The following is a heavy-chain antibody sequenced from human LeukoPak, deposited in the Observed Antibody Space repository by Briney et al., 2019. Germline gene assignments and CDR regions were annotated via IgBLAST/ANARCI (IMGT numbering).Heavy chain of an antibody. J-gene: IGHJ4*02. Sequence: SETLSLTCTVSGGSISSYYWSWIRQPPGKGLEWIGYIYYSGSTNYNPSLRSRVTISVDTSKNQFSLKLSSVTAADTAVYYCARVLPYSSGWSFDYRGQGTLVTVSS. D-gene: IGHD6-19*01. V-gene: IGHV4-59*01. CDR2: IYYSGST. CDR1: GGSISSYY. CDR3: ARVLPYSSGWSFDY.